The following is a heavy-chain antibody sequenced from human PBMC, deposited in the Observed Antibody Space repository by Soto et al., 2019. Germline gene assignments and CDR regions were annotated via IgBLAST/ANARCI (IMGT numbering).Heavy chain of an antibody. CDR3: ARAAATMVRGNWFDP. D-gene: IGHD3-10*01. CDR1: GGSISSGGYS. J-gene: IGHJ5*02. CDR2: MYHSGST. V-gene: IGHV4-30-2*01. Sequence: PSETLSLTCAVSGGSISSGGYSWSWIRQPPGKGLEWIGYMYHSGSTYYNPSLKSRVIISIDRSKNQFSLKLSSVTAADTAVYYCARAAATMVRGNWFDPWGQGTLVTVS.